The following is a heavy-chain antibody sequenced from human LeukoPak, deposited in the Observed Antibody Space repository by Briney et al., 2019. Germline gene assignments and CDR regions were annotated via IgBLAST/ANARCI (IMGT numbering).Heavy chain of an antibody. CDR3: ARGHQAGKLRYFDWLFRR. CDR1: GYTFTSYY. J-gene: IGHJ4*02. V-gene: IGHV1-46*01. Sequence: ASVKVSCKASGYTFTSYYMHWVRQAPGQGLEWMGIINPSGGSTSYAQKFQGRVTMTRDTSISTAYMELSRLRSDDTAVYYCARGHQAGKLRYFDWLFRRWGQGTLVTVSS. D-gene: IGHD3-9*01. CDR2: INPSGGST.